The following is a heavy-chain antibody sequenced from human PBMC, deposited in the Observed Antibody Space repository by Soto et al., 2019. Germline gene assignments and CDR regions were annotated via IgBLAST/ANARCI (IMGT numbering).Heavy chain of an antibody. CDR2: FDPEDGET. Sequence: ASVKVSCKVSGYTLTELSMHWVRQAPGKGLEWMGGFDPEDGETIYAQKFQGRVTMTEDTSTDTAYMELSSLRSEDTAVYYCATDLIRDTAMVINDYWGQGTLVTVSS. D-gene: IGHD5-18*01. J-gene: IGHJ4*02. V-gene: IGHV1-24*01. CDR3: ATDLIRDTAMVINDY. CDR1: GYTLTELS.